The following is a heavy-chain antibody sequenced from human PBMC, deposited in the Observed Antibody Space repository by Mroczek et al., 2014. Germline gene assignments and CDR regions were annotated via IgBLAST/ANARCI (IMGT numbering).Heavy chain of an antibody. Sequence: VQLVQSGAEVKKPGESLKISCKGSGYSFTSYWIGWVRQMPGKGLEWMGIIYPGDSDTRYSPSFQGQVTISADKSISTAYLQWSSLKASDTAMYYCARHSINYYDSSGYYFDYWGQGTLVTVSS. V-gene: IGHV5-51*01. CDR2: IYPGDSDT. D-gene: IGHD3-22*01. J-gene: IGHJ4*02. CDR3: ARHSINYYDSSGYYFDY. CDR1: GYSFTSYW.